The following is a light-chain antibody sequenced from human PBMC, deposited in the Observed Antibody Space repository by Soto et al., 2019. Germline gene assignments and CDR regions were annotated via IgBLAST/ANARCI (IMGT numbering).Light chain of an antibody. CDR1: SSNIGAGYD. CDR2: GNS. J-gene: IGLJ1*01. Sequence: QSVLTQPPSVSGAPGQRVTISCTGSSSNIGAGYDVHWYPQLPGTAPKLLIHGNSNRPSGGPERFSGSKSGTSASLAISGLQAGYEANYYCQSYDGSLSAPYVFGTGTKATVL. V-gene: IGLV1-40*01. CDR3: QSYDGSLSAPYV.